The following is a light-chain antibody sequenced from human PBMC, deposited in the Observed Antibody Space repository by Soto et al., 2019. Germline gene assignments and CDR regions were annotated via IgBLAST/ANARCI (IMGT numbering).Light chain of an antibody. J-gene: IGKJ1*01. CDR1: QSVSSN. Sequence: EIVMTQSPATLSVSPGERATLSCRASQSVSSNLAWYQQKPGQAPRLLIYGASTMATGIPARFSGSGSGTEFTLTISSLQYEDFAVYYCQQYNNWHQTFGQGTKVEIK. CDR3: QQYNNWHQT. CDR2: GAS. V-gene: IGKV3-15*01.